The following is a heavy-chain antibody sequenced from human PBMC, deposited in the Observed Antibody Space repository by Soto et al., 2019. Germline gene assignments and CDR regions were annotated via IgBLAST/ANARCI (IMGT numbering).Heavy chain of an antibody. J-gene: IGHJ4*02. CDR3: VRHITMDPLFVY. Sequence: EVQLVESGGGLIQPGGSLRLSCAASGFTVSSNYMSWVRQAPGKGLDWVSVIYSGGSTYYADSVKGRFTISSDNDKNTLYLQINSLRAEYTAVYYCVRHITMDPLFVYWGQGTLVTVSS. D-gene: IGHD3-10*01. V-gene: IGHV3-53*01. CDR1: GFTVSSNY. CDR2: IYSGGST.